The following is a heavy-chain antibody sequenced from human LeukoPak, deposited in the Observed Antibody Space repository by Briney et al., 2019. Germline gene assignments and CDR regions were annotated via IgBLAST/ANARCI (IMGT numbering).Heavy chain of an antibody. Sequence: GGSLRLSCAASGFTVSSNYMTWVRQAPGKGLEWVSVIYSGGSTYYADSVKGRLTISRDNSKNTLYLQMNSLRAEDTAVYYCARETFDYGDSDYFDYWGQGTLVTVSS. D-gene: IGHD4-17*01. CDR2: IYSGGST. CDR3: ARETFDYGDSDYFDY. V-gene: IGHV3-66*01. J-gene: IGHJ4*02. CDR1: GFTVSSNY.